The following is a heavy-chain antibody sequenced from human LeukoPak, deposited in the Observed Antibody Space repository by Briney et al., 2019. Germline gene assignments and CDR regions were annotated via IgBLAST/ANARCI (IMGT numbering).Heavy chain of an antibody. J-gene: IGHJ4*02. CDR2: LKNKRDGGPA. CDR1: GFTFDNAW. CDR3: TTDRFN. Sequence: GGSLRLSCAASGFTFDNAWMSWVRQAPGKGLEWVARLKNKRDGGPADYGAPVKGRFTISRDDSKNTLYLQMNSLKIEDTAVYYCTTDRFNWGQGTLVTVSS. V-gene: IGHV3-15*01.